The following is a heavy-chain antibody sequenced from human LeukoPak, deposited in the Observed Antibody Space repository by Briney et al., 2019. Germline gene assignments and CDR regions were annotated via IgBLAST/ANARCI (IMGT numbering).Heavy chain of an antibody. V-gene: IGHV3-7*01. CDR2: INQDGSAK. CDR3: GRAVSTGTVDY. Sequence: GGSLRLSCAASGFTFSSYWMSWVRQAPGKGLEWVANINQDGSAKYYVDSMEGRLTISRDNAKNSLYLQMNSLRAEDTAVYYCGRAVSTGTVDYWGQGTLVTVSS. D-gene: IGHD1-1*01. CDR1: GFTFSSYW. J-gene: IGHJ4*02.